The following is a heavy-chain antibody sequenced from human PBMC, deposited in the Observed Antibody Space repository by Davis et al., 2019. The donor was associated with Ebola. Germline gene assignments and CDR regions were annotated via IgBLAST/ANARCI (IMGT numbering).Heavy chain of an antibody. J-gene: IGHJ4*02. CDR3: ARERYFDWLPRYYLDY. D-gene: IGHD3-9*01. Sequence: MPSETLSLTCTVSGGSISSSSYYWGWIRQPPGKGLEWIGSIYYSGSTYYNPSLKSRVTISVDTSKNQFSLKLSSVTAADTAVYYCARERYFDWLPRYYLDYWGQGTLVTVSS. CDR2: IYYSGST. V-gene: IGHV4-39*02. CDR1: GGSISSSSYY.